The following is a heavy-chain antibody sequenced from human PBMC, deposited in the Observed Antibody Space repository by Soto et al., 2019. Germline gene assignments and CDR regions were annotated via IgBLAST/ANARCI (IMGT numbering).Heavy chain of an antibody. D-gene: IGHD3-16*01. CDR2: IIPILGIA. CDR1: GGTFSSYT. Sequence: QVQLVQSGAEVKKPGSSVKVSCKASGGTFSSYTISWVRQAPGQGLEWMGRIIPILGIANYAQKFQGRVTMTADKSTSAAYMELSSLRSEDTAVYYCARQEGGGPDYWGQGTLVTVSS. J-gene: IGHJ4*02. CDR3: ARQEGGGPDY. V-gene: IGHV1-69*02.